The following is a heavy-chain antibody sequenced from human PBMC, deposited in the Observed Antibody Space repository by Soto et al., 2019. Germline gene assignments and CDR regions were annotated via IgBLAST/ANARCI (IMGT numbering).Heavy chain of an antibody. CDR1: GGDISPYY. Sequence: QVQLQESGPGLVKPSETLSLTCTVSGGDISPYYWPWIRQPPGKGLEWIGRIYSSGSTKYNPSLKSRVTMSLDTSKNQFSLRLSSVTAADTAVYYCARGQRFSDWFDPWGQGTLVTVSS. J-gene: IGHJ5*02. CDR3: ARGQRFSDWFDP. D-gene: IGHD3-3*01. CDR2: IYSSGST. V-gene: IGHV4-4*07.